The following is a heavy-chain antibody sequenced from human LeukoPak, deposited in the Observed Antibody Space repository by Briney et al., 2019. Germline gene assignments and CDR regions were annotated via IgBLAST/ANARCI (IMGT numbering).Heavy chain of an antibody. CDR1: GFTFSDYA. J-gene: IGHJ5*02. D-gene: IGHD3-3*01. V-gene: IGHV3-23*01. CDR3: ARASGLRSFTLIS. Sequence: PGGSLRLSCAASGFTFSDYAMNWVRQAPGKGLEWISRISDGTAGTYYADSVKGRFTISRDNSKNTLYPQMNGLRVEDTAVYYCARASGLRSFTLISWGLGTLVAVSS. CDR2: ISDGTAGT.